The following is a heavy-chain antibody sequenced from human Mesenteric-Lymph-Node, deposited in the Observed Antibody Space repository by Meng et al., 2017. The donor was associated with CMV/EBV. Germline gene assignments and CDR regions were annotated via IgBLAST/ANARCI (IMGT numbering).Heavy chain of an antibody. CDR1: SIFAGYS. CDR2: ISVDNGNT. V-gene: IGHV1-18*01. J-gene: IGHJ4*02. Sequence: SIFAGYSMTGVRQVPGRGLEWIRRISVDNGNTNDEQKYQSRVTMTTDASTRIGYMEMRMLKSDDTAVYYCMGSSCGGGSCYSEFDYWGQGTLVTVSS. D-gene: IGHD2-15*01. CDR3: MGSSCGGGSCYSEFDY.